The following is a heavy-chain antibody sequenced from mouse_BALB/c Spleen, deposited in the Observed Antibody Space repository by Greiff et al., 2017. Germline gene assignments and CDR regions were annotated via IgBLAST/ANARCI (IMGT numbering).Heavy chain of an antibody. Sequence: DVQLQESGPGLVKPSQSLSLTCTVTGYSITSDYAWNWIRQFPGNKLEWMGYISYSGSTSYNPSLKSRISITRDTSKNQFFLQLNSVTTEDTATYYCAREIYDGYYGAMDYWGQGTSVTVSS. CDR3: AREIYDGYYGAMDY. D-gene: IGHD2-3*01. V-gene: IGHV3-2*02. CDR1: GYSITSDYA. J-gene: IGHJ4*01. CDR2: ISYSGST.